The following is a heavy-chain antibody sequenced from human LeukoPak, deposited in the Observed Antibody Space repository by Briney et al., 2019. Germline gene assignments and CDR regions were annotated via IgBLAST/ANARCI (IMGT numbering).Heavy chain of an antibody. CDR1: GYTFTSYG. D-gene: IGHD2-8*01. CDR2: ISAYNGNT. CDR3: ARGPPTILYSNWFDP. Sequence: ASVKVSCKASGYTFTSYGISWVRQAPGQGLEWMGWISAYNGNTNYAQKLQGRVTMTTDTSTSTAYMGLRSLRSDDTAVYYCARGPPTILYSNWFDPWGQGTLVTVSS. V-gene: IGHV1-18*01. J-gene: IGHJ5*02.